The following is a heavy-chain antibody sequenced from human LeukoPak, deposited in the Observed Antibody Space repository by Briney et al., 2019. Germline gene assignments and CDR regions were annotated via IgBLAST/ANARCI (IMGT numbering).Heavy chain of an antibody. V-gene: IGHV3-23*01. D-gene: IGHD3-10*01. CDR2: ISGSGGST. Sequence: GGSLRLSCAASGFTFSSYAMSWVRQAPGKGLEWVSGISGSGGSTYYADSVKGRFIISRDNSKNTLYLQMNSLRTEDTAIYYCAKDGSPVLLWFGELYPSDAFDIWGQGTMVTVSS. CDR3: AKDGSPVLLWFGELYPSDAFDI. CDR1: GFTFSSYA. J-gene: IGHJ3*02.